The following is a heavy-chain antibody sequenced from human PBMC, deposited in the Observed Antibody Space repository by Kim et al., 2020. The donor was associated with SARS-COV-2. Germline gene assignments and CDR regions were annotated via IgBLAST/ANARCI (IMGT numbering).Heavy chain of an antibody. J-gene: IGHJ4*02. CDR1: GYTFTGYY. CDR3: ARDLDYGDYGVDY. Sequence: ASVKVSCKASGYTFTGYYMHWVRQAPGQGLEWMGRINPNSGGTNYAQKFQGRVTMTRDTSISTAYMELSRLRSDDTAVYYCARDLDYGDYGVDYWGQGTLVTVSS. D-gene: IGHD4-17*01. CDR2: INPNSGGT. V-gene: IGHV1-2*06.